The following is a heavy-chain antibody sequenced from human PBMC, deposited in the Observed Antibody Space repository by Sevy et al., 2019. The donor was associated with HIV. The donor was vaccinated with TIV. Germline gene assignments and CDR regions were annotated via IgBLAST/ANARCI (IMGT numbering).Heavy chain of an antibody. CDR1: GFAIDSYS. Sequence: GGSLRLSCTASGFAIDSYSMNWVRQAPGKGLEWLSSISGSSSHIFYADSVKGRFTISRDNARNSVYLRMNSLRAEDKALYFCARDPTDDSGYSQGMDAWGQGTTVTVSS. CDR3: ARDPTDDSGYSQGMDA. D-gene: IGHD3-22*01. J-gene: IGHJ6*02. V-gene: IGHV3-21*01. CDR2: ISGSSSHI.